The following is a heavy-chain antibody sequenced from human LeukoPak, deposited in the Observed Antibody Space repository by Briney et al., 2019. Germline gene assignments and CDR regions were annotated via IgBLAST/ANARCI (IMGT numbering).Heavy chain of an antibody. CDR1: GGSISSSSYY. CDR3: AGLVITPSVYYYYYMDV. CDR2: IYYSGST. D-gene: IGHD3-22*01. V-gene: IGHV4-39*01. Sequence: NPSETLSLTWTVSGGSISSSSYYWGWIRQPPGKGLEWIGSIYYSGSTYYNPSLKSRVTISVDTSKNQFSLKLSSVTAADTAVYYCAGLVITPSVYYYYYMDVWGKGTTVTVSS. J-gene: IGHJ6*03.